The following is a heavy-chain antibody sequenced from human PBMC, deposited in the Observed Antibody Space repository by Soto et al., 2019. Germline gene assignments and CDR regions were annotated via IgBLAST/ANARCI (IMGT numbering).Heavy chain of an antibody. V-gene: IGHV3-33*01. CDR3: ARGYGSETYVFDY. CDR2: IWYEGNNK. Sequence: QVQLVESGGGVVQPGSSWRLSFAAPGFTFSSYGRHWVRQAPGKVLEWVAVIWYEGNNKYYADSVKGRFTISRDNSKNTLYLQVNSLRAEDTAVYYCARGYGSETYVFDYWGQGTLVTVSS. J-gene: IGHJ4*02. D-gene: IGHD3-10*01. CDR1: GFTFSSYG.